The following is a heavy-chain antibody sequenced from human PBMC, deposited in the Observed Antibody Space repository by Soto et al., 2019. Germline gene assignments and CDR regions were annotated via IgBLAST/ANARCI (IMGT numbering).Heavy chain of an antibody. CDR1: GYTFTSYG. V-gene: IGHV1-18*04. CDR2: ISAYNGNT. D-gene: IGHD3-10*01. CDR3: ARARNVLLWFGESRAFDY. Sequence: QVQLVQSGAEVKKPGASVKVSCKASGYTFTSYGISWVRQAPGQGLEWMGWISAYNGNTNYAQKLQGRVTMTTDTSTSTAYMELMSLRSDATAVYYCARARNVLLWFGESRAFDYWGQGTLVTVSS. J-gene: IGHJ4*02.